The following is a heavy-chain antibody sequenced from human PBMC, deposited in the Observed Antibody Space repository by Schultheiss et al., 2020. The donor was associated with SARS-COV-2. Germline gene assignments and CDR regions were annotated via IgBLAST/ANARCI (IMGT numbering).Heavy chain of an antibody. Sequence: GGSLRLSCVASGFTFSNFAIHWVRQAPGKGLEWVAVIYSGGSTYYADSVKGRFTISRDNSKNTLYLQMNSLRAEDTAVYYCARDVGGNYGDYVHWGQGTLVTVSS. J-gene: IGHJ4*02. D-gene: IGHD4-17*01. CDR2: IYSGGST. V-gene: IGHV3-53*01. CDR1: GFTFSNFA. CDR3: ARDVGGNYGDYVH.